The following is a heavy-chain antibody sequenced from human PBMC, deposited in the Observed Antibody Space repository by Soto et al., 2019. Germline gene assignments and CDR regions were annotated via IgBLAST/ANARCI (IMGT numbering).Heavy chain of an antibody. CDR1: GDSISSGYH. CDR3: ARGSDSITIFGVPKPYFDY. CDR2: IYYSGST. Sequence: SETLSLTCAVSGDSISSGYHWAWIRQPPGKGLEWIGYIYYSGSTNYNPSLKSRVTISVDTSKNQFSLKLSSVTAADTAVYYCARGSDSITIFGVPKPYFDYWGQGTLVTVSS. V-gene: IGHV4-61*01. D-gene: IGHD3-3*01. J-gene: IGHJ4*02.